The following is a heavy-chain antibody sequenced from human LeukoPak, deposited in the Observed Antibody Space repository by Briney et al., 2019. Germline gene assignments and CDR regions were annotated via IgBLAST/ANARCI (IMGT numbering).Heavy chain of an antibody. CDR3: ATMVRGVIDGGSVADY. Sequence: ASVKVSCKASGYTFTSYGISWVRQAPGQGLEWMGWISAYNGNTNYAQKLQGRVTMTTDTSTSTAYMELRSLRSDDTAVYYRATMVRGVIDGGSVADYWGQGTLVTVSS. CDR1: GYTFTSYG. J-gene: IGHJ4*02. D-gene: IGHD3-10*01. CDR2: ISAYNGNT. V-gene: IGHV1-18*01.